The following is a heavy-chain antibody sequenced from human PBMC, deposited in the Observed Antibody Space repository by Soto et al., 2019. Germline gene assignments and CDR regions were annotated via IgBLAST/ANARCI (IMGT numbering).Heavy chain of an antibody. CDR3: ARWGTTGGLDI. CDR1: GFTFRSYV. Sequence: QVQLVESGGGVVQPGTSLRLSCVGSGFTFRSYVIHWVRQAPGKGLEWVALTSYDGSNNFYGDSVKGRFTISRHNSRNTVELQMDSLRFEDTALYYCARWGTTGGLDIWGQGTQVSVSS. CDR2: TSYDGSNN. J-gene: IGHJ4*02. D-gene: IGHD3-16*01. V-gene: IGHV3-33*05.